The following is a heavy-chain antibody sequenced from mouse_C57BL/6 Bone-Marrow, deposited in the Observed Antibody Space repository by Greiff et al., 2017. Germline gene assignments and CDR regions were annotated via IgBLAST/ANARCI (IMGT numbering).Heavy chain of an antibody. D-gene: IGHD1-1*01. CDR3: ARVITTVDV. V-gene: IGHV5-4*03. J-gene: IGHJ1*03. Sequence: EVKLVESGGGLVKPGGSLKLSCAASGFTFSSYAMSWVRQTPEKRLEWVATISDGGSYTYYPDNVKGRVTISRDKAKNNLYLQMRHLKSEDTAMYYCARVITTVDVWGTGTTVTVSS. CDR2: ISDGGSYT. CDR1: GFTFSSYA.